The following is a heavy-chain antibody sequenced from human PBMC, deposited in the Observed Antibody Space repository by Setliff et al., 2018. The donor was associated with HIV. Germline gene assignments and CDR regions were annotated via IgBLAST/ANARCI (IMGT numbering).Heavy chain of an antibody. D-gene: IGHD3-10*01. CDR3: ARARGPPLPVLDL. Sequence: SETLSLTCAVTGGSISSRNWWSWVRQAPGKGLQWIGEIYQNGLTNYSPSLKSRVSMSLDKSKNQFSLKLTSMTAADTAVYYCARARGPPLPVLDLWGQGTLVTVSS. V-gene: IGHV4-4*02. CDR1: GGSISSRNW. J-gene: IGHJ5*02. CDR2: IYQNGLT.